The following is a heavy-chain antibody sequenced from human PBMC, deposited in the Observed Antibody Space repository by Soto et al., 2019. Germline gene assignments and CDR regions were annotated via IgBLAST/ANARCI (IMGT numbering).Heavy chain of an antibody. V-gene: IGHV3-48*02. CDR2: ISSGSSGI. D-gene: IGHD6-19*01. J-gene: IGHJ4*02. CDR1: GFTFSSYS. Sequence: GGSLRLSCAASGFTFSSYSMNWVRQAPGKGLEWVSYISSGSSGILYADSVKGRFTISRDNAKKSLYLQMNSLRDEDTAVYYCARAPASSGWYELDYWGQGALVTVSS. CDR3: ARAPASSGWYELDY.